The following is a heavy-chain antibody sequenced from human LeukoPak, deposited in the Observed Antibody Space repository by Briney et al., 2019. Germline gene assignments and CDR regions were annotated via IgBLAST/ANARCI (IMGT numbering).Heavy chain of an antibody. J-gene: IGHJ4*02. Sequence: SETLSLTCAVSGGSISSSNWWSWVRQPPGKGLEWIGEIYHSGSTNYNPSLKSRVTISVDKSKNQFSLKLSSVTAADTAVYYCARDNYYDSSGYSKEFDYWGQGTLVTVSS. CDR1: GGSISSSNW. CDR2: IYHSGST. V-gene: IGHV4-4*02. CDR3: ARDNYYDSSGYSKEFDY. D-gene: IGHD3-22*01.